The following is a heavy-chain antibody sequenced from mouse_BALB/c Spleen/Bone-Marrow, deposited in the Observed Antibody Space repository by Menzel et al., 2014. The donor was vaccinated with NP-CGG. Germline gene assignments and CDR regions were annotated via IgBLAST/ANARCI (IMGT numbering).Heavy chain of an antibody. D-gene: IGHD2-14*01. Sequence: EVQLVESGGGLVQPGGSRKLSCAASGFTFSSFGMHWVRQAPEKGLEWVAYISSGSSTIYYADTVKGRFTISRDNPRNALFLKMTSLRYGDKDMYFCGRDVPLYDVGYFDYWGQGTTPTVSS. CDR2: ISSGSSTI. CDR3: GRDVPLYDVGYFDY. J-gene: IGHJ2*01. CDR1: GFTFSSFG. V-gene: IGHV5-17*02.